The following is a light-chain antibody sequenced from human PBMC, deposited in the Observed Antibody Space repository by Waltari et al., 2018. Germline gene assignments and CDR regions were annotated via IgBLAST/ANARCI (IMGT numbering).Light chain of an antibody. CDR3: QQYDNLPYT. V-gene: IGKV1-33*01. CDR2: DVF. Sequence: DIQMTQSPSSLSASVGDRFTITCQASQDIKNYLNWYQQKPGKAPRLLLYDVFNLETETGVPSRFTGSGSGTDFTFTITSLQPEYIATYYCQQYDNLPYTFGQGTKLDIK. J-gene: IGKJ2*01. CDR1: QDIKNY.